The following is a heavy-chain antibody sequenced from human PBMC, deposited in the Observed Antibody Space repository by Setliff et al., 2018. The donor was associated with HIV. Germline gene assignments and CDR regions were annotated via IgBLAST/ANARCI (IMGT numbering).Heavy chain of an antibody. CDR2: INPNSGAT. V-gene: IGHV1-2*02. CDR3: ARDTVRATFSDY. J-gene: IGHJ4*02. Sequence: ASVKVSCKASGYTFTSYYMHWVRQAPGQGLEWMGIINPNSGATNYAQKFQGRVTMTRDTSISTAYMELSSLRYDDTAVYYCARDTVRATFSDYWGQGTLVTVSS. D-gene: IGHD1-26*01. CDR1: GYTFTSYY.